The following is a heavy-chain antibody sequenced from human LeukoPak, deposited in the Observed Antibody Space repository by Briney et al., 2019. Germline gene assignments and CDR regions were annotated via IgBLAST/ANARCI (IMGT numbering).Heavy chain of an antibody. Sequence: SXXLSLTCAVSGYSISSGYYWGWIRPPPGKGLEWIGSIYHSGSTYYNPSLKSRVTISVDTSKNQFSLKLSSVTAADTAVYYCARLGYSYGSDWYFDFWGRGTLVTVSS. J-gene: IGHJ2*01. D-gene: IGHD5-18*01. CDR1: GYSISSGYY. V-gene: IGHV4-38-2*01. CDR3: ARLGYSYGSDWYFDF. CDR2: IYHSGST.